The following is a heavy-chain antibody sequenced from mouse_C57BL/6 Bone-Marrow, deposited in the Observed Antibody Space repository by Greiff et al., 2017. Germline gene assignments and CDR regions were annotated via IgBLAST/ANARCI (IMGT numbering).Heavy chain of an antibody. CDR3: TRGEDSPYYFDY. D-gene: IGHD2-12*01. V-gene: IGHV1-15*01. CDR2: IDPETGGT. Sequence: VQLVESGAELVRPGASVTLSCKASGYTFTDYEMHWVKQTPVHGLEWIGAIDPETGGTAYNQKFKGKAILTADKSSSTAYMELRSLTSEDSAVYYCTRGEDSPYYFDYWGQGTTLTVSS. CDR1: GYTFTDYE. J-gene: IGHJ2*01.